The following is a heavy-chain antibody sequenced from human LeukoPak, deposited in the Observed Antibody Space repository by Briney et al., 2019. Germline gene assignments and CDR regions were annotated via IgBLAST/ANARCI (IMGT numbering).Heavy chain of an antibody. CDR2: NYYSGST. V-gene: IGHV4-59*01. J-gene: IGHJ2*01. CDR3: ARDYGRPWGDNWYFDL. D-gene: IGHD3-16*01. Sequence: PSETLSLTCTVSGGSISSYYWRWIRQPPGKGLEWIGYNYYSGSTNYNPSLKSRVTISVDTSKNQFSLKLSSVTAADTAVYYCARDYGRPWGDNWYFDLWGRGTLVTVSS. CDR1: GGSISSYY.